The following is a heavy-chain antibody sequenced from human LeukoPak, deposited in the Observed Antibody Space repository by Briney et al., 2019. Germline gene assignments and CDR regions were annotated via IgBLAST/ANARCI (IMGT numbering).Heavy chain of an antibody. Sequence: PSETLSLTCTVSGGSIRTYFWSWIRQPPGKGLEWIGHIYFSGSTNYNPPLKSRVTISVDTSKNQFSLKLSSVTAADTAVYYCARHKSSGSYPLDYWGQGILVTVSS. D-gene: IGHD3-22*01. V-gene: IGHV4-59*08. CDR1: GGSIRTYF. CDR3: ARHKSSGSYPLDY. CDR2: IYFSGST. J-gene: IGHJ4*02.